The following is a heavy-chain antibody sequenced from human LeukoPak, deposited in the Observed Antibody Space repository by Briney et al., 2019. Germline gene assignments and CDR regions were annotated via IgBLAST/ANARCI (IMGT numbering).Heavy chain of an antibody. Sequence: GGSLRLSCEASGFTFSSYGMHWVRQAPGKGLEWVAVISYDGRSKCYADSVEGRFTISRDNSKYTLYLQMNSLRVEDTAVYFCAKDRDGYNYGDYWGQGTLVTVS. D-gene: IGHD5-24*01. V-gene: IGHV3-30*18. CDR3: AKDRDGYNYGDY. J-gene: IGHJ4*02. CDR2: ISYDGRSK. CDR1: GFTFSSYG.